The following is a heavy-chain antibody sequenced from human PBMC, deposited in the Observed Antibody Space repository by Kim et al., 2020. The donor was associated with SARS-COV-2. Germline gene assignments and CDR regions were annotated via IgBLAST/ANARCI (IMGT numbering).Heavy chain of an antibody. CDR3: ARALWSTDYYYYGMDV. J-gene: IGHJ6*02. Sequence: KIQGRVTITADESTGTAYMELSSLRSEDTAVYYCARALWSTDYYYYGMDVWGQGTTVTVSS. D-gene: IGHD3-10*01. V-gene: IGHV1-69*01.